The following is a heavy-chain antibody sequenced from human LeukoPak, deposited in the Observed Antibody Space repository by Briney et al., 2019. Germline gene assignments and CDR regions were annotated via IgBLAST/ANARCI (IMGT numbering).Heavy chain of an antibody. Sequence: GGSLRLSCAASGFTVSSDYMSWVRQAPGKGLEWVSVLYSGGYTSYADSVKGRFTISRDNSKNTLYLQMNNLSAEDTALYYCARGSHITAAGILDYWGQGTLVTVSS. V-gene: IGHV3-53*01. J-gene: IGHJ4*02. D-gene: IGHD6-13*01. CDR3: ARGSHITAAGILDY. CDR2: LYSGGYT. CDR1: GFTVSSDY.